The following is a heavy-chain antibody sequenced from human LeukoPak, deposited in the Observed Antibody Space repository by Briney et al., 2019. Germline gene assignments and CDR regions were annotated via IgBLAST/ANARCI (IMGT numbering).Heavy chain of an antibody. CDR1: GYTFTSNY. CDR2: IYPRDGST. J-gene: IGHJ3*02. V-gene: IGHV1-46*01. D-gene: IGHD2-15*01. Sequence: ASVKVSCKASGYTFTSNYIHWVRQAPGQGLEWMGMIYPRDGSTSYAQKFQGRVTVTRDTSTSTVHMELSGLRSEDTAVYYCARDTGSGYCNGGRCRGAFDIWGQGTMVTVSS. CDR3: ARDTGSGYCNGGRCRGAFDI.